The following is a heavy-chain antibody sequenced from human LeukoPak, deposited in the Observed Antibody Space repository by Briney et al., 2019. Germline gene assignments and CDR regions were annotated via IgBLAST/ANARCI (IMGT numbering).Heavy chain of an antibody. CDR1: GFTFSDYN. D-gene: IGHD2-8*02. J-gene: IGHJ4*02. V-gene: IGHV3-21*01. CDR3: VRLTWLFTADVSQTGFEY. CDR2: ITSGTTYI. Sequence: GGSLRLSCAASGFTFSDYNMNWVRQSPEKGLEWVSSITSGTTYIYYADSVRGRFTLSRDNAKNSLYLQMNSLRVEDTAVYFCVRLTWLFTADVSQTGFEYWGRGTLVAVSA.